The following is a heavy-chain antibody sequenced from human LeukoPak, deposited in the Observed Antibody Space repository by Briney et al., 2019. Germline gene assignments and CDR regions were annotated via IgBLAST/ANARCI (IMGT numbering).Heavy chain of an antibody. CDR2: IRGSGGST. V-gene: IGHV3-23*01. J-gene: IGHJ4*02. CDR3: ARGFVGKEWLRFVEIDY. D-gene: IGHD5-12*01. CDR1: GFTFSSYA. Sequence: PGGSLRLSCAASGFTFSSYAMSWVRQAPGKGLEWVSAIRGSGGSTYYADSVKGRFTISRDNSKNTLYLQMNSLRAEDTAVYYCARGFVGKEWLRFVEIDYWGQGTLVTVSS.